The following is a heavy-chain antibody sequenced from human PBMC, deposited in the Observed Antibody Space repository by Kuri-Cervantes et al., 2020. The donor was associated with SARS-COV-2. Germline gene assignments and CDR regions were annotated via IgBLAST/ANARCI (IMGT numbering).Heavy chain of an antibody. V-gene: IGHV3-11*03. D-gene: IGHD5-18*01. CDR2: ISSSSSYT. Sequence: GESLKISCAASGFTVSSNYMNWVRQAPGKGLEWVSYISSSSSYTNYADSVKGRFTISRDNAKNSLYLQMNSLRAEDTAVYYCAARADTAMVDDYYFDYWGHGTLVTVSS. CDR1: GFTVSSNY. CDR3: AARADTAMVDDYYFDY. J-gene: IGHJ4*01.